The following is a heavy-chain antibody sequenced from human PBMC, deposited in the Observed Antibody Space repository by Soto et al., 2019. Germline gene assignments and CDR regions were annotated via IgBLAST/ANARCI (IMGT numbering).Heavy chain of an antibody. CDR3: ASYSNPRGPYYFDY. D-gene: IGHD4-4*01. Sequence: PSETLSLTCTVSGGSISSSSYYWGWIRQPPGKGLEWIGSIYYSGSTYYNPSLKSRVTISVDTSKNQFSLKLSSVTAADTAVYYCASYSNPRGPYYFDYWGQGTLVTVSS. V-gene: IGHV4-39*01. CDR1: GGSISSSSYY. J-gene: IGHJ4*02. CDR2: IYYSGST.